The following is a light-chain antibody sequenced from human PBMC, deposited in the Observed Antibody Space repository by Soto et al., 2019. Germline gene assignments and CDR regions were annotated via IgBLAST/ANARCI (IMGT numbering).Light chain of an antibody. V-gene: IGKV3-20*01. J-gene: IGKJ1*01. CDR3: QQYGSSPPGLA. CDR1: QSFSSSY. CDR2: GAS. Sequence: EIVLTQSPGILSLSPGERATLSCRASQSFSSSYLAWYQQKPGQAPRLLIYGASTRATGIPDRFSGSGSGTDFTLTISRLEPEDFAVYYCQQYGSSPPGLAFGQGTKVDIK.